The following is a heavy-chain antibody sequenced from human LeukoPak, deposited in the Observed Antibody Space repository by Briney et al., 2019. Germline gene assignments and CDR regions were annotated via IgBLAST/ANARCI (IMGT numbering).Heavy chain of an antibody. CDR3: ASHKYPVQAFDV. V-gene: IGHV4-34*01. J-gene: IGHJ3*01. CDR2: IHHSGST. CDR1: GGSFNDYY. D-gene: IGHD2-2*02. Sequence: SETLSLTCAVYGGSFNDYYWSWIRQSPGTGLEWIGEIHHSGSTNYNSSLESRVTMSIDTPNNQFSLKLTSVTAADTAVYYCASHKYPVQAFDVWGQGTMVTVSS.